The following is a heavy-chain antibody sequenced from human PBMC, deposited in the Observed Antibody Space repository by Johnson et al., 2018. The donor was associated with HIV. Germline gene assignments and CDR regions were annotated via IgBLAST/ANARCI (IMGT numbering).Heavy chain of an antibody. CDR3: ARDRYPRRYFDWLFDAFDI. CDR2: ISYDGSNK. V-gene: IGHV3-30*04. D-gene: IGHD3-9*01. J-gene: IGHJ3*02. Sequence: QMQLVESGGGVVQPGGSLRLSCAASGFTFSSYAMHWVRQAPGKGLEWVAVISYDGSNKYYADSVKGRFTISRDNSKNTLYLQMNSLRAEDTAVYYCARDRYPRRYFDWLFDAFDIWGQGTMVTVSS. CDR1: GFTFSSYA.